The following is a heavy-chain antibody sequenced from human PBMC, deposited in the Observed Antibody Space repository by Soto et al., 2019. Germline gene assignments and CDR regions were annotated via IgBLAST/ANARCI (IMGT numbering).Heavy chain of an antibody. Sequence: QVQLQESGPGLVKPSETLSLTCSVSGGSMRSYYWNWLRQPAGKGLEWIGRTYSRGDTNYNPSVKSRVTMSVDTSKNEFSLRLNSVTAADTAVYYCAGIGEDVYYGMDVWGQGTTVTVSS. J-gene: IGHJ6*02. V-gene: IGHV4-4*07. D-gene: IGHD2-21*01. CDR2: TYSRGDT. CDR3: AGIGEDVYYGMDV. CDR1: GGSMRSYY.